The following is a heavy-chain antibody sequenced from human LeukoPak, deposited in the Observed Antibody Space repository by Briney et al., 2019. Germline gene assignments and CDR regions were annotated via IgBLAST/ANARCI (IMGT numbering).Heavy chain of an antibody. J-gene: IGHJ4*02. CDR2: VYYSGSA. Sequence: SETLSLTCTVSGGSINNYYWNWIRQPPGKGLEWIGYVYYSGSASYNPSLKSRVTISVDTSKNQFSLKLSSVTAADTAVYSCARGVSGAGGLCYFDFWGQGTLVTVSS. D-gene: IGHD6-13*01. CDR1: GGSINNYY. CDR3: ARGVSGAGGLCYFDF. V-gene: IGHV4-59*01.